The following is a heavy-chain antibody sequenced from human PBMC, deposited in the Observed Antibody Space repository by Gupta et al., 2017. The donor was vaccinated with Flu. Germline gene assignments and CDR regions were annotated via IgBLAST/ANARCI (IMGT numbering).Heavy chain of an antibody. CDR2: IYYSGST. D-gene: IGHD6-19*01. CDR3: ARRIEPQWLGLSQYNWFDP. Sequence: VSGGSISSSSYYWGWIRQPPGKGLEWIGSIYYSGSTYYNPSLKSRVTISVDTSKNQFSLKLSSVTAADTAVYYCARRIEPQWLGLSQYNWFDPWGQGTLVTVYS. CDR1: GGSISSSSYY. J-gene: IGHJ5*02. V-gene: IGHV4-39*01.